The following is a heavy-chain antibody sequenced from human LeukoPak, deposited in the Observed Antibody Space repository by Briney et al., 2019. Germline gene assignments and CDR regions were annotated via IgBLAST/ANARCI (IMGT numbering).Heavy chain of an antibody. D-gene: IGHD6-13*01. CDR1: GGTFSTYA. J-gene: IGHJ4*02. Sequence: ASVKVSCKASGGTFSTYAISWVRQAPGQGLEWMGGIIPIFGTPNYAQKLQGRVTMTTDTSTSTAYMELRSLRSDDTAVYYCARVISRSKGPLVYWGQGTLVTVSS. CDR3: ARVISRSKGPLVY. CDR2: IIPIFGTP. V-gene: IGHV1-69*05.